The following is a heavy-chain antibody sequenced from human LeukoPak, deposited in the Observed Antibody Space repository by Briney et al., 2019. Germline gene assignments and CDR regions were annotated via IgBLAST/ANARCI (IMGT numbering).Heavy chain of an antibody. V-gene: IGHV4-61*02. D-gene: IGHD5-18*01. CDR3: ARDRGYSYGYFDY. Sequence: PSQTLSLTCTVSGGSISSGSCYWSLIRQPAGKGLEWIGRIYTSGSTNYNPSLKSRVTISVDTSKNQFSLKLSSVTAADTAVYYCARDRGYSYGYFDYWGQGTLVTVSS. CDR2: IYTSGST. CDR1: GGSISSGSCY. J-gene: IGHJ4*02.